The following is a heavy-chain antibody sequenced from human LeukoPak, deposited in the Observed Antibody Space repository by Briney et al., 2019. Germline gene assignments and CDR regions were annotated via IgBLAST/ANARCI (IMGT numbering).Heavy chain of an antibody. V-gene: IGHV4-28*05. CDR3: VSLLWFGESSPFDP. CDR2: IYYSGSM. CDR1: GDSISNTDW. Sequence: ASETLSLTCAVSGDSISNTDWWGWFGQPPGKGLESIGYIYYSGSMYYNPTLKSRVTMSVDTSKNQISLNLSSVTAVDTAVYYCVSLLWFGESSPFDPWGQGTLVTVSS. D-gene: IGHD3-10*01. J-gene: IGHJ5*02.